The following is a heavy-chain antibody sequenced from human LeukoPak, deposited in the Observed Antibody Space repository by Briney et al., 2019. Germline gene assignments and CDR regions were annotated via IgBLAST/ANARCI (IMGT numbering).Heavy chain of an antibody. CDR1: GGSISSSSYY. D-gene: IGHD6-19*01. V-gene: IGHV4-39*07. J-gene: IGHJ4*02. Sequence: PSETLSLTCTVSGGSISSSSYYWGWIRQPPGKGLEWIGSIYYSGSTYYNPSLKSRVTISVDTSKNQFSLKLSSVTAADTAVYYCATRNQWLVEDTLVGFFDYWGQGTLVTVSS. CDR2: IYYSGST. CDR3: ATRNQWLVEDTLVGFFDY.